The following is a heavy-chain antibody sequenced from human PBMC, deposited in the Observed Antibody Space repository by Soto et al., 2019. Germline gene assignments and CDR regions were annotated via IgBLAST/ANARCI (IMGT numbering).Heavy chain of an antibody. J-gene: IGHJ4*02. CDR1: GFTFSSDW. CDR3: TGYRPGPEHYFDY. Sequence: EVQLVESGGGLAQPGGSLRLSCAASGFTFSSDWMHWVRQAPGKGLVWVSRINTDGSGTSYADSVKGRFTISRDNAKNKLYLQMNSLRAEDTAMYYCTGYRPGPEHYFDYWGQGNMVTVSS. D-gene: IGHD3-10*01. CDR2: INTDGSGT. V-gene: IGHV3-74*01.